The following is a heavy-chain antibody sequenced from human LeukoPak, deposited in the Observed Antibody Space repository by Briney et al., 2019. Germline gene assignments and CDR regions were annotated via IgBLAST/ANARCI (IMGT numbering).Heavy chain of an antibody. V-gene: IGHV1-2*06. J-gene: IGHJ4*02. CDR2: IKPNSGGT. Sequence: ASVKVSCKASGYTFTGYYMHWVRQAPGQGLEWMGRIKPNSGGTNYAQKFQGRVTMTRDTSISTAYMELSRLRSDATAVYYCARPDYYDSSGYYVDNYWGQGTLVTVSS. CDR1: GYTFTGYY. D-gene: IGHD3-22*01. CDR3: ARPDYYDSSGYYVDNY.